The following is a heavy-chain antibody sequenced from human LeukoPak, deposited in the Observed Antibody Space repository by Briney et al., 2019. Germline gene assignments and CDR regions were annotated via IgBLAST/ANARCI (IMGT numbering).Heavy chain of an antibody. CDR1: GGSFSGYY. V-gene: IGHV4-34*01. CDR3: AREAPAGLHYYMDV. Sequence: SGTLSLTCAVYGGSFSGYYWSWIRQPPGKGLEWIGEINHSGSTNYNPSLKSRVTISVDTSKNQFSLKLSSVTAADTAVYYCAREAPAGLHYYMDVWGKGTTVTISS. CDR2: INHSGST. J-gene: IGHJ6*03.